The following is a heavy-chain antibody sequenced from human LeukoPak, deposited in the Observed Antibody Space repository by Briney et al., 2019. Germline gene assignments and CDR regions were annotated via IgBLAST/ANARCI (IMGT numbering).Heavy chain of an antibody. J-gene: IGHJ4*02. Sequence: GRSLRLSCAASGFTFSSYAMHWVRQAPGKGLEWVAVISYDGSNKYYADSVKGRFTISRDNSKNTLYLQMNSLRAEDTAVYYCARGRGMVATGNYWGQGTLVTVSS. CDR1: GFTFSSYA. CDR2: ISYDGSNK. D-gene: IGHD5-12*01. CDR3: ARGRGMVATGNY. V-gene: IGHV3-30*04.